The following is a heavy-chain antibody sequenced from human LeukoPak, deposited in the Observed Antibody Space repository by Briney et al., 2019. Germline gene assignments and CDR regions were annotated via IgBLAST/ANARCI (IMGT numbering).Heavy chain of an antibody. V-gene: IGHV4-59*11. Sequence: PSETLSLTCTVSGGSISGHYWTWIRQPPGKGLEWIGQIHYSGRPDYNPSLKSRVTISVDTSKNQLSLKVTSVTGADAAVYYCARFGVDYDMDVWGQGTTVTVSS. CDR1: GGSISGHY. J-gene: IGHJ6*02. CDR3: ARFGVDYDMDV. D-gene: IGHD3-16*01. CDR2: IHYSGRP.